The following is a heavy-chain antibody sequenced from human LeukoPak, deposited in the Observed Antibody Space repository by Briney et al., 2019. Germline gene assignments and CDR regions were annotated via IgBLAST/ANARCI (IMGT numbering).Heavy chain of an antibody. CDR2: INHSGST. Sequence: SGTLSLTCAVYGGSFSGYYWSWIRQPPGKGLEWIGEINHSGSTNYNPSLKSRVTMSEDTSKNQLSLKLSSVTAADTAVYYCARDTGRDYYGSGRWQGYYYYMDVWGKGTTVTVSS. D-gene: IGHD3-10*01. J-gene: IGHJ6*03. V-gene: IGHV4-34*01. CDR3: ARDTGRDYYGSGRWQGYYYYMDV. CDR1: GGSFSGYY.